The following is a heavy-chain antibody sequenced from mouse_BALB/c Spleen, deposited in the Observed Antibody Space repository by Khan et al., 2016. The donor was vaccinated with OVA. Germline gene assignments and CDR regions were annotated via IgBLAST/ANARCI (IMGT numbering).Heavy chain of an antibody. J-gene: IGHJ2*01. CDR2: ISYTGST. CDR1: GYSITSGYG. D-gene: IGHD1-2*01. V-gene: IGHV3-2*02. CDR3: ARTARIKY. Sequence: EVKLEESGPGLVKPSQSLSLTCTVTGYSITSGYGWNWIRQFPGNKLEWMGYISYTGSTNYNPSLQSRLSITRDTSKHQFFLQLNAVTTEDTATYDCARTARIKYWGQGTTLTVSS.